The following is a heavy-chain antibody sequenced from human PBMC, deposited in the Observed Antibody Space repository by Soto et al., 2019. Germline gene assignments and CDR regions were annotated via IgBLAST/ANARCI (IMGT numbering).Heavy chain of an antibody. CDR2: INSDGGST. D-gene: IGHD6-19*01. V-gene: IGHV3-74*01. J-gene: IGHJ4*02. CDR3: AREPGIAVAGTFGG. Sequence: EVQLVESGGGLVQPGGSLRLSCAASGFTFSSYWMHWVRQAPGKGLEWVSRINSDGGSTNYADSVKGLFNISRENAKNPLYLQMNSGSAEDMAVYYCAREPGIAVAGTFGGWGQVTLVTVSS. CDR1: GFTFSSYW.